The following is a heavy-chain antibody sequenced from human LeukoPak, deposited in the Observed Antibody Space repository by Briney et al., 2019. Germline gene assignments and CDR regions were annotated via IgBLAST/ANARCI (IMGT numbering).Heavy chain of an antibody. CDR3: ARRRMVRGVVISQGFDP. V-gene: IGHV4-39*07. Sequence: SETLSLTCTVSGGSIGSNNYYWGWIRQPPGKGLEWIGEINHSGSTNYNPSLKSRVTISVDTSKNQFSLKLSSVTAADTAVYYCARRRMVRGVVISQGFDPWGQGTLVTVSS. CDR2: INHSGST. D-gene: IGHD3-10*01. J-gene: IGHJ5*02. CDR1: GGSIGSNNYY.